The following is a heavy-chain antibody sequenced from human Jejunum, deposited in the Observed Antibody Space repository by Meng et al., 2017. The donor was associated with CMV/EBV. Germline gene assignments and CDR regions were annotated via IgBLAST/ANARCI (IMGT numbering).Heavy chain of an antibody. CDR3: AKGRAGSTSCFDY. Sequence: SGFTFRTSPMAGVRQAPGKGLEWVSGITDSGGSTNYADSVKGRFTISRDNSKNTLYLQMNSLRAEDTAVYYCAKGRAGSTSCFDYWGQGTLVTVSS. V-gene: IGHV3-23*01. J-gene: IGHJ4*02. CDR2: ITDSGGST. CDR1: GFTFRTSP. D-gene: IGHD2-2*01.